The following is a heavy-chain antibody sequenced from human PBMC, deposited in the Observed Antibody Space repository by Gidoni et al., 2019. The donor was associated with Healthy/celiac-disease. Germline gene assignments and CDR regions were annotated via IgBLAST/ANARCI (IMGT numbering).Heavy chain of an antibody. CDR2: ISGSGGST. CDR3: AKLDREGYCSGGSCYTVDY. CDR1: GFTFSSYA. V-gene: IGHV3-23*01. Sequence: EVQLLESGGGLVQPGGSLRLSCAASGFTFSSYAMSWVRQAPGKGLEWVSAISGSGGSTYYADSVKGRFTISRDNSKNTLYLQMNSLRAEDTAVYYCAKLDREGYCSGGSCYTVDYWGQGTLVTVSS. J-gene: IGHJ4*02. D-gene: IGHD2-15*01.